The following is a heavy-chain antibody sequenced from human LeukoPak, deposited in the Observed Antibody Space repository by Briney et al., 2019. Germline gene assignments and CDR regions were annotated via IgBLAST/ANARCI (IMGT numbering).Heavy chain of an antibody. D-gene: IGHD1-14*01. CDR3: ARGVSKPRSFDY. CDR1: GVSISSYY. V-gene: IGHV4-59*12. J-gene: IGHJ4*02. CDR2: IYYSGST. Sequence: TSETLSLTCTVSGVSISSYYWSWIRQPPGKGLEWIGYIYYSGSTNYNPSLKSRVTISVDTSKNQFSLKLSSVTAADTAVYYCARGVSKPRSFDYWGQGTLVTVSS.